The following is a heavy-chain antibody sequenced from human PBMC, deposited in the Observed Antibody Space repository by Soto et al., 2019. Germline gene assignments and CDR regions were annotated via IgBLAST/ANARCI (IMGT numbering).Heavy chain of an antibody. D-gene: IGHD6-13*01. CDR1: GFTFRSFT. CDR3: TRDATRDSSARGWFDP. V-gene: IGHV3-21*01. J-gene: IGHJ5*02. Sequence: GGSLRLSCAASGFTFRSFTMNWVRQAPGKGLEWVSTISSNSAYIYYTDALRGRFTISRDNAKNSLHLQMNSLRAEDTAVYYCTRDATRDSSARGWFDPWGPGTLVTVSS. CDR2: ISSNSAYI.